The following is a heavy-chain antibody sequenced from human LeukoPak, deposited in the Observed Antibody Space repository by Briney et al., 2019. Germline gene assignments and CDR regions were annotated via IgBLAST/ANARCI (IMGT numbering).Heavy chain of an antibody. CDR1: GYSISSGYY. CDR2: IYHSGST. D-gene: IGHD2-2*01. Sequence: SETLSLTCTVSGYSISSGYYWGWIRQPPGKGLEWIGSIYHSGSTYYNPSLKSRVTISVDTSKNQFSLKLSSVTAADTAVYYCARGYCNSTSCYAFDIWGQGTMVTVSS. CDR3: ARGYCNSTSCYAFDI. J-gene: IGHJ3*02. V-gene: IGHV4-38-2*02.